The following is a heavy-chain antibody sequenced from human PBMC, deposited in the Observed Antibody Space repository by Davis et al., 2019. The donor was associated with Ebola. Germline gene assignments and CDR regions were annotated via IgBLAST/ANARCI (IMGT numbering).Heavy chain of an antibody. Sequence: MPSETLSLTCTVSGGSISSGGYYWSWIRQHPGKGLEWIGYIYYSGSTYYNPSLKSRVTISVDTSKNQFSLKLSSVTAADTAVYYCARDDYGDYHYGMDVWGQGTTVTVSS. V-gene: IGHV4-31*03. D-gene: IGHD4-17*01. CDR2: IYYSGST. J-gene: IGHJ6*02. CDR1: GGSISSGGYY. CDR3: ARDDYGDYHYGMDV.